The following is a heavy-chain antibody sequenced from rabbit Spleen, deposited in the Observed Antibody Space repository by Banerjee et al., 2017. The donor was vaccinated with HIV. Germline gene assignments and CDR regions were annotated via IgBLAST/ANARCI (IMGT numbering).Heavy chain of an antibody. CDR1: GVSFSGSSY. CDR3: ARDTSSSFSSYGMDR. J-gene: IGHJ6*01. V-gene: IGHV1S45*01. D-gene: IGHD1-1*01. CDR2: IDTGSRGFT. Sequence: QEQLEESGGDLVKPGASLTLTCIASGVSFSGSSYLCWVRPAPGKGLEWIACIDTGSRGFTYFASWAKGRFTISRTSSTTVTLQMTSLTAADTATYFCARDTSSSFSSYGMDRWGPGTLVTV.